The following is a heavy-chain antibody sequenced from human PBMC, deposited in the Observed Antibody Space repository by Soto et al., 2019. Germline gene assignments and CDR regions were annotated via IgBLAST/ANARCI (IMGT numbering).Heavy chain of an antibody. Sequence: QVQLQESGPGLVKPSQTLSLTCTVSGGSISSGAYFWSWIRQHPGRGLEWIGYIYYSGSTYYNPSLKSRVTISLDTSKNQFSLKLSSVTAADTAVYYCARDPRRAYYPDHWGQGTLVTVSS. V-gene: IGHV4-31*03. CDR3: ARDPRRAYYPDH. CDR1: GGSISSGAYF. CDR2: IYYSGST. D-gene: IGHD3-3*01. J-gene: IGHJ4*02.